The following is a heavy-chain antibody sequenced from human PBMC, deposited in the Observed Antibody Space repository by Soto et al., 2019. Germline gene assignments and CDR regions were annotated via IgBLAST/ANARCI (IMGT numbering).Heavy chain of an antibody. CDR3: AASNPYYYDSSGYNWFDP. CDR1: GYTFTSYG. V-gene: IGHV1-18*01. J-gene: IGHJ5*02. Sequence: QVQLVQSGAEVKKPGASVKVSCKASGYTFTSYGISWVRQAPGQGLEWMGWISAYNGNTNYAQKLQGRVTMTTDTSTSTAYMELRSLRSDDTAVYYCAASNPYYYDSSGYNWFDPWGQGTLVTDSS. D-gene: IGHD3-22*01. CDR2: ISAYNGNT.